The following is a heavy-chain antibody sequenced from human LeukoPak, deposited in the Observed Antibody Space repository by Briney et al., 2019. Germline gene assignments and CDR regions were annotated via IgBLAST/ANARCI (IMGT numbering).Heavy chain of an antibody. CDR1: GFTFSSYW. J-gene: IGHJ4*02. CDR2: INSDGSST. D-gene: IGHD3-10*01. Sequence: GGSLRLSCAASGFTFSSYWMHWVRQAPGKGLVRVSRINSDGSSTTYADSVKGRFTISRDNAKNTLYLQMNSLRAEDTAVYYCARDSYYGSGSYYNWGQGTLVTVSS. V-gene: IGHV3-74*01. CDR3: ARDSYYGSGSYYN.